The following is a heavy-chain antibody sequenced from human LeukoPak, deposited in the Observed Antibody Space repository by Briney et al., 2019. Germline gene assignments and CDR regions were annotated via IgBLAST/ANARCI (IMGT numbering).Heavy chain of an antibody. CDR2: IIPILGIA. J-gene: IGHJ6*03. CDR1: GGTXSSYA. D-gene: IGHD3-9*01. V-gene: IGHV1-69*04. CDR3: ASVDILTGYPYYYYYMDV. Sequence: GASVKVSXKAXGGTXSSYAISWVRQAPGQGLEWMGRIIPILGIANYAQKFQGRVTITADKSTSTAYMELSSLRSEDTAVYYCASVDILTGYPYYYYYMDVWGKGTTVTVSS.